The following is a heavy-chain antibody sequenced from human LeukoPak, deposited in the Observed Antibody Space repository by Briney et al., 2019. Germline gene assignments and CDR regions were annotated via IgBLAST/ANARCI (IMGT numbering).Heavy chain of an antibody. CDR1: GGSISSSSYY. Sequence: SETLSLTCTVSGGSISSSSYYWGWIRQPPGKGLEWIGSIYYSGSTYYNPSLKSRVTISVDTSKNQFSLKLGSVTAADTAVYYCAGHLYGSVDYWGQGTLVTVSS. V-gene: IGHV4-39*01. D-gene: IGHD3-10*01. J-gene: IGHJ4*02. CDR3: AGHLYGSVDY. CDR2: IYYSGST.